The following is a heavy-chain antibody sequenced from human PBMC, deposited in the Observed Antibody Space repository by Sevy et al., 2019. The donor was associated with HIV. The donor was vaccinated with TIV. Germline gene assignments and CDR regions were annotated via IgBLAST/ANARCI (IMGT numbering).Heavy chain of an antibody. J-gene: IGHJ4*02. D-gene: IGHD3-22*01. CDR3: ATTKDYYESSGYPFDY. CDR2: FDPEDDEK. Sequence: ASVEVSGKVSKYTLTEWAIHWVRQAPGKGLEWVATFDPEDDEKIYAQKFQGRVTLTEDRSTDTAYMELSSLRSDDTAVYYCATTKDYYESSGYPFDYWGQGTLVTVSS. V-gene: IGHV1-24*01. CDR1: KYTLTEWA.